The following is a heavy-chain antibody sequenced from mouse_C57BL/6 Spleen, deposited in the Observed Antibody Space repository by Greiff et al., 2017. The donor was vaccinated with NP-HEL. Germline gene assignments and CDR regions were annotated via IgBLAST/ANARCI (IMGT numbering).Heavy chain of an antibody. D-gene: IGHD2-14*01. Sequence: VKLMESGAELVRPGTSVKVSCKASGYAFTNYLIEWVKQRPGQGLEWIGVINPGSGGTNYNEKFKGKATLTADKSSSTAYMQLSSLTSEDSAVYFCAREGTLGGYWGQGTTRTVSS. CDR2: INPGSGGT. J-gene: IGHJ2*01. V-gene: IGHV1-54*01. CDR3: AREGTLGGY. CDR1: GYAFTNYL.